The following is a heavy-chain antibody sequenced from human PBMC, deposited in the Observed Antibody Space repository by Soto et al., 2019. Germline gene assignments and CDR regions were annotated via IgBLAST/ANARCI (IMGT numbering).Heavy chain of an antibody. V-gene: IGHV4-31*03. CDR3: ARVRGSGSYAAYYFDS. J-gene: IGHJ4*01. D-gene: IGHD3-10*01. CDR2: IHYSGST. Sequence: SSETLSLTCTVSGGSISNGGYYWNWVRQHPGKGLEWIGYIHYSGSTWYNPSLESRVTISVDTSKDQFSLKLRSVTAADTAVYYXARVRGSGSYAAYYFDSWGQGTLVTVSS. CDR1: GGSISNGGYY.